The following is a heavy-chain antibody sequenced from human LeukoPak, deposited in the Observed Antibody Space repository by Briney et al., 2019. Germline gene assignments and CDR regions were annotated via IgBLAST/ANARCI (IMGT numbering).Heavy chain of an antibody. V-gene: IGHV1-46*01. J-gene: IGHJ4*02. CDR2: IHPSGGGT. CDR3: ARMAMDPAMVTNFFDL. Sequence: VASVTISCKASGYTFTDYYMYWVRQAPGQGPACMGVIHPSGGGTTYAQKFQGRVTLTKDTATSAVYIELSSLGSDDTAVYYCARMAMDPAMVTNFFDLWGQGTLLIVSA. CDR1: GYTFTDYY. D-gene: IGHD5-18*01.